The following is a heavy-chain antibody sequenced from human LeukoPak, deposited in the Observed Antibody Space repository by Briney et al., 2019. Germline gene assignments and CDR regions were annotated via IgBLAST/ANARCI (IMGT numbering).Heavy chain of an antibody. J-gene: IGHJ4*02. CDR1: GFTFNTYG. V-gene: IGHV3-23*01. CDR3: AKRVSYSNPAAYLDS. CDR2: ISDTGGNT. Sequence: GGSLRLSCAASGFTFNTYGMNWVRQAPGKGLEWVSSISDTGGNTYYADSVKGRFTVSRDNSKNTLYLQMNSLRAEDTAVYHWAKRVSYSNPAAYLDSWGQGTLVTVSA. D-gene: IGHD2-8*01.